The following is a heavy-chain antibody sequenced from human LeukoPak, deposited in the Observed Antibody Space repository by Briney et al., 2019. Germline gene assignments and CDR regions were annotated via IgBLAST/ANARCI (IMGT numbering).Heavy chain of an antibody. Sequence: ASVKVSCKASGDSFTSYYMQWVRQAPGEGLEWMGIINPSGGSTSYAQKFQGRVTMTRDMSTSTVCMELSSLRSEDTAVYYCAREPRYTAMVDYWGQGTLVTVSS. CDR2: INPSGGST. V-gene: IGHV1-46*01. D-gene: IGHD5-18*01. CDR3: AREPRYTAMVDY. J-gene: IGHJ4*02. CDR1: GDSFTSYY.